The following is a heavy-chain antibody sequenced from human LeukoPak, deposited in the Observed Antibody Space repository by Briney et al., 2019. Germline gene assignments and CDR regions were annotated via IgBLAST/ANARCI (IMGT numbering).Heavy chain of an antibody. CDR3: ARLGYCSGGSCYAEWFDP. D-gene: IGHD2-15*01. J-gene: IGHJ5*02. V-gene: IGHV5-10-1*01. CDR1: GYSFTSYW. CDR2: IDPSDSYT. Sequence: GESLKISCKGSGYSFTSYWIDWVRQMPGKGLEWMGRIDPSDSYTNYSPSFQGHVTISAGKSISTAYLQWSSLKASDTAMYYCARLGYCSGGSCYAEWFDPWGQGTLVTVSS.